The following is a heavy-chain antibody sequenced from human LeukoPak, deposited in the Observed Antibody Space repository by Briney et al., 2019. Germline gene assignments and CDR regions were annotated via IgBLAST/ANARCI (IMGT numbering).Heavy chain of an antibody. CDR1: SGSISSGGYS. D-gene: IGHD1-26*01. Sequence: SQTLSLTCAVSSGSISSGGYSWSWIRQPPGKGLEWIGYIYHSGSTYYNPSLKSRVTISVDRSKNQFSLKLSSVTAADTAVYYCARGERDFDYWGQGTLVTVSS. CDR2: IYHSGST. V-gene: IGHV4-30-2*01. J-gene: IGHJ4*02. CDR3: ARGERDFDY.